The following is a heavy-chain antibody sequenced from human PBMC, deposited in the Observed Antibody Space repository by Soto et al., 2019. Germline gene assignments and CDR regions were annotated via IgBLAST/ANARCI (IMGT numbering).Heavy chain of an antibody. Sequence: QVQLVQSGAEVKKPGSSVKVSCKASGGTFSSYTISWVRQAPGQGLEWMGRIIPILGIANCAQKFQGRVTITAVKTTSTAYMELSSLRFGDTVGYYWARVDLVAVTDYWGQGTLVTVSS. D-gene: IGHD6-19*01. CDR3: ARVDLVAVTDY. CDR2: IIPILGIA. CDR1: GGTFSSYT. J-gene: IGHJ4*02. V-gene: IGHV1-69*02.